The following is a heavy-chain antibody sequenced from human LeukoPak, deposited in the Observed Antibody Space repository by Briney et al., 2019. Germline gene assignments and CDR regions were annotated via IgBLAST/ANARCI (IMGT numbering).Heavy chain of an antibody. D-gene: IGHD1-1*01. CDR3: AKRSAYNGFFDN. CDR2: IYPGDSET. Sequence: GESLKISCKGSGYSFTSYWIGWVRQMPGKGLEWMGIIYPGDSETRFSPSFKGQVTISADKSVNTAYLQWSSLKASDTAMYYCAKRSAYNGFFDNWGQGTLVTVSS. CDR1: GYSFTSYW. V-gene: IGHV5-51*01. J-gene: IGHJ4*02.